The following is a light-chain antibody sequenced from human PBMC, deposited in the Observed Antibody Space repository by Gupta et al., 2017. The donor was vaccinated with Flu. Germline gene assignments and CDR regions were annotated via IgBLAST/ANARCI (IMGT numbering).Light chain of an antibody. Sequence: TVRITCQGDSLRNYYASWYQQKPGQAPVLVIYGKNNRPSGIPDRFSGSSSGNTASLTITGTQAEDEADYYCNSRDSDINHLSRVFGGGTKLTVL. J-gene: IGLJ2*01. CDR1: SLRNYY. CDR2: GKN. CDR3: NSRDSDINHLSRV. V-gene: IGLV3-19*01.